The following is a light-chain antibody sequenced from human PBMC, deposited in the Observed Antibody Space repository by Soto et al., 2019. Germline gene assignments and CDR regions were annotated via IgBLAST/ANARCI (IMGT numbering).Light chain of an antibody. CDR3: QQYNNLPLT. Sequence: DVQMTQSPSSLSASVGDRVTITCQASQDINSYLNWYQQKPGKAPKLLIYDASNLETGVPSRFSVGGSGTDFTFTISSLQPEDFGTYYCQQYNNLPLTFGGGTEVEIK. V-gene: IGKV1-33*01. CDR2: DAS. CDR1: QDINSY. J-gene: IGKJ4*01.